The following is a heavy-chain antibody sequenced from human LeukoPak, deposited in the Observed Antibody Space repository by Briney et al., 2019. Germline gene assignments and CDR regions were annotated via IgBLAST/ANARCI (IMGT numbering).Heavy chain of an antibody. D-gene: IGHD1-7*01. CDR3: AKDQGTRNNWKYPFDY. J-gene: IGHJ4*02. Sequence: GGSLRLSCAASGFTFSSYAMSWVRQAPGKGLEWVSSISGSGDSTYYADSVKGRFTISRDTSKNTLYLQMNSLRAEDTAVYYCAKDQGTRNNWKYPFDYWGQGTLVTVSS. CDR1: GFTFSSYA. CDR2: ISGSGDST. V-gene: IGHV3-23*01.